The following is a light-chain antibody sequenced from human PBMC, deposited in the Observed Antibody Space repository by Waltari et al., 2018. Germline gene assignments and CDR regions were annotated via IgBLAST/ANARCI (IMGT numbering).Light chain of an antibody. CDR2: DVS. V-gene: IGLV2-11*01. CDR1: GSDVGDFNY. CDR3: CSYAGIWV. Sequence: QSALTQPRSVSGSPGQSVTISCAGTGSDVGDFNYVSWYHQHPGKAPKLVIFDVSKRPSGVPDRFSGSKSGTSASLTVSGLQAEDEADYYCCSYAGIWVFGGGTKLTVL. J-gene: IGLJ3*02.